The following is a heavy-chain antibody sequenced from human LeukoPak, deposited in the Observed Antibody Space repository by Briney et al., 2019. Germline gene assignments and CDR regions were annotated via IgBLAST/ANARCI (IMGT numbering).Heavy chain of an antibody. J-gene: IGHJ4*02. D-gene: IGHD6-19*01. CDR3: ARGDGSRWPLDK. Sequence: PRGSLCLTCAVSGFPVSSNCMSWVRQAPGKGLQSVSIMFSGGSTDYADSVRGRFSISRDGSQNTVSLQMNSLRVEDTAIYYCARGDGSRWPLDKWGQGALVTASS. CDR1: GFPVSSNC. V-gene: IGHV3-53*01. CDR2: MFSGGST.